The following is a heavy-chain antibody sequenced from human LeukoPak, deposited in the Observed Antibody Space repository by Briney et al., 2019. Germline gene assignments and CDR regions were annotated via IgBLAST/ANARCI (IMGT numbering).Heavy chain of an antibody. CDR2: INHSGST. D-gene: IGHD6-13*01. V-gene: IGHV4-34*01. Sequence: PSETLSLTCAVYGGSFSGYYWSWIRQPPGKGLEWIGEINHSGSTNYNPSLKSRVTISVDTSKNQFSLKLSSVTAADTAVHYCARLLSSSSWSDYWGQGTLVTVSS. CDR1: GGSFSGYY. J-gene: IGHJ4*02. CDR3: ARLLSSSSWSDY.